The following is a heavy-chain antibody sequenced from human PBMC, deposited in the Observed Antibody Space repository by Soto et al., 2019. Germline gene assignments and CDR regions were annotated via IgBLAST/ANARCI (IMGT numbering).Heavy chain of an antibody. Sequence: EVQLLESGGGLVQPGGSLRLSCAASGFTFSSYAMSWVRQAPGKGLEWVSAISGSGGSTYYADSVKGRFTISRDNCNNTRDQQMNSLRAEVTAVYYCAKDLQWLRLGGYYYGMGVWGQGTTVTVSS. D-gene: IGHD6-19*01. CDR1: GFTFSSYA. J-gene: IGHJ6*02. V-gene: IGHV3-23*01. CDR2: ISGSGGST. CDR3: AKDLQWLRLGGYYYGMGV.